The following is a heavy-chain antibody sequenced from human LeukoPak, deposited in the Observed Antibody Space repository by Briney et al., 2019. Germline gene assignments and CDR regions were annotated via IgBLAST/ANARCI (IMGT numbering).Heavy chain of an antibody. CDR1: GGSFSDYY. J-gene: IGHJ5*02. Sequence: SETLSLTCAVYGGSFSDYYWSWIRQSPGKGLEWIGEINHSGSTNYNPSLKSRVTISVDTSKNQFSLKLSSVTAADTAVYYCARRRITMVRGVMYNWFDPWGQGTLVTVSS. V-gene: IGHV4-34*01. CDR3: ARRRITMVRGVMYNWFDP. D-gene: IGHD3-10*01. CDR2: INHSGST.